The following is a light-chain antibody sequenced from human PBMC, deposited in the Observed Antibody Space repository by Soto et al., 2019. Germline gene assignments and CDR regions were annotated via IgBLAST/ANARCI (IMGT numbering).Light chain of an antibody. J-gene: IGLJ2*01. CDR1: SSDVGGYNY. CDR2: EVS. V-gene: IGLV2-8*01. CDR3: SSYAGSNNPVI. Sequence: QSALTQPPSASGSPGQSVTISCTGTSSDVGGYNYVSWYQQYPGKAPKFLIFEVSRRPSGVPDRFSGSKSGNTASLTVSGLQADDEADYYCSSYAGSNNPVIFGGGTQLTVL.